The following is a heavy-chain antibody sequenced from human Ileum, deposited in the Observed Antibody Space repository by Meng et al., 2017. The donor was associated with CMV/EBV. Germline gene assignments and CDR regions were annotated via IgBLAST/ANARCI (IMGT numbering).Heavy chain of an antibody. J-gene: IGHJ4*02. CDR2: IKQDGSEK. Sequence: GESLKISCAASGSTFSSYWISWVRQAPGKGLEWVANIKQDGSEKYYVDSVKGRFTVSRDNAKNSLYLQLNSLRVEDTAVYYCARASGKSSNWYSLLDYWGQGTLVTVSS. D-gene: IGHD6-13*01. V-gene: IGHV3-7*01. CDR3: ARASGKSSNWYSLLDY. CDR1: GSTFSSYW.